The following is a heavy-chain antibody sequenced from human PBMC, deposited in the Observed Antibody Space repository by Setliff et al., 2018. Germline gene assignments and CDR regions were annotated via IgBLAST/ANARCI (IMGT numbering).Heavy chain of an antibody. CDR3: ARDVFPYHYEGAFDI. CDR1: GYSISSGYI. V-gene: IGHV4-38-2*02. J-gene: IGHJ3*02. CDR2: IGHTGSI. D-gene: IGHD3-22*01. Sequence: SETLSLTCTVSGYSISSGYIWGWIRQPPGKGLEWVGNIGHTGSINYNPSLKSRLTMSIDTSKNQFSLKLNSVTAADMAVYYCARDVFPYHYEGAFDIWGQGTMVTVSS.